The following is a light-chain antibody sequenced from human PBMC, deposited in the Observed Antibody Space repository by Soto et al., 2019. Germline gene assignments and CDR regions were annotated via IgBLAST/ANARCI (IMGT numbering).Light chain of an antibody. V-gene: IGLV1-40*01. CDR1: SSNIGAGYD. CDR2: GNS. CDR3: QSYDSSLSGYVV. J-gene: IGLJ2*01. Sequence: QSVLTQPPSVAGAPGQRVTISCTGSSSNIGAGYDVHWYQQLPGTATKLLIYGNSNRPSGVPDRFSGSKSGTSASLAITGLQAEYEADYYCQSYDSSLSGYVVFGGGTKLTVL.